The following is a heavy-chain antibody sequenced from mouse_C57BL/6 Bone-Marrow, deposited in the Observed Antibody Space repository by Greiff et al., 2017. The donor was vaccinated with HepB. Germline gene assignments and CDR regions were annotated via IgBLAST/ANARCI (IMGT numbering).Heavy chain of an antibody. CDR1: GFTFSDYG. J-gene: IGHJ2*01. V-gene: IGHV5-17*01. Sequence: EVKVVESGGGLVKPGGSLKLSCAASGFTFSDYGMHWVRQAPEKGLEWVAYISSGSSTIYYADTVKGRFTISRDNAKNTLFLQMTSLRSEDTAMYYCASGDYSNWENYFDYWGQGTTLTVSS. CDR3: ASGDYSNWENYFDY. CDR2: ISSGSSTI. D-gene: IGHD2-5*01.